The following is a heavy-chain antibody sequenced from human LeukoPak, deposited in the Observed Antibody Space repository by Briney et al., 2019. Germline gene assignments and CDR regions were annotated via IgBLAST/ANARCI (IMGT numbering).Heavy chain of an antibody. CDR1: GGSFSGYY. Sequence: SETLSLTCAVYGGSFSGYYWSWIRQPPGKGLEWIGEINHSGSTNYNPSPKSRVTISVDTSKNQFSLKLSSVTATDTAVYYCARVNYDILTGSSDYWGQGTLVTVSS. CDR3: ARVNYDILTGSSDY. CDR2: INHSGST. V-gene: IGHV4-34*01. D-gene: IGHD3-9*01. J-gene: IGHJ4*02.